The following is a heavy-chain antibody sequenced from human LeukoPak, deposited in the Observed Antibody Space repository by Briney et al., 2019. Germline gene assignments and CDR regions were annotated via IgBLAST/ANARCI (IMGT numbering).Heavy chain of an antibody. CDR2: IWYDGSNE. CDR3: ARDRIVGATTGAFDI. CDR1: GFTFSSYG. Sequence: GGSLRLSCAASGFTFSSYGMHWVRQAPGKGLEWVAVIWYDGSNEYYADSVKGRFTISRDNSKNTLYLQMNSLRAEDTAVYYCARDRIVGATTGAFDIWGQGTMVTVSS. V-gene: IGHV3-33*01. J-gene: IGHJ3*02. D-gene: IGHD1-26*01.